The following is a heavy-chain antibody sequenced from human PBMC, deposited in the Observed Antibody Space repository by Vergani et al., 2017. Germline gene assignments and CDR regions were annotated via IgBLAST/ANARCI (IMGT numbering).Heavy chain of an antibody. Sequence: QVQLLESGPGLLKPSETLSLTCSVSGNSITSGYYWGWIRQPPGRGLEWIGSIYHTGSAYYNPSLKSRVTVSVDTSQNQFSLKLRSVTAADTAVYYCARVDTQVPATSHFYYMDVWGKGTTVVVSS. CDR3: ARVDTQVPATSHFYYMDV. CDR2: IYHTGSA. J-gene: IGHJ6*03. CDR1: GNSITSGYY. V-gene: IGHV4-38-2*01. D-gene: IGHD6-25*01.